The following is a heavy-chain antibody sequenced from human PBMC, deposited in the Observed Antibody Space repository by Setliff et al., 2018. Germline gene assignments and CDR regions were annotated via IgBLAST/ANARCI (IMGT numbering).Heavy chain of an antibody. CDR2: VWYDGGNK. CDR3: ARDPTRKFDS. Sequence: GGSLRLSCAASGFTFSSYGMHWVRQAPGKGLEWVAVVWYDGGNKYHADSVKGRFTISRDNAKNSLYLQVNSLRVEDTALYYCARDPTRKFDSWGQGTLVTVSS. J-gene: IGHJ4*02. CDR1: GFTFSSYG. V-gene: IGHV3-33*01.